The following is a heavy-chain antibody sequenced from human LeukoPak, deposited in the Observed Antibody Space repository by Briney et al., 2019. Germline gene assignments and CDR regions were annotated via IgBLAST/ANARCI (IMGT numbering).Heavy chain of an antibody. CDR3: ARGLTSYYDSSGYW. CDR2: ISTSSVYI. CDR1: GFTFSSYS. J-gene: IGHJ4*02. D-gene: IGHD3-22*01. Sequence: GGSLRLSCAASGFTFSSYSMNWVRQAPGKGLEWVSSISTSSVYIYYADSVKGRFTISRDDARNSLYLQMNSLRAEDTAVYYCARGLTSYYDSSGYWGGQGTLVTVSS. V-gene: IGHV3-21*01.